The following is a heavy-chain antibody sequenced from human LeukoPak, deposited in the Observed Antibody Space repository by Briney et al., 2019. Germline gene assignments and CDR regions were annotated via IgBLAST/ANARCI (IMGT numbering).Heavy chain of an antibody. D-gene: IGHD1-26*01. V-gene: IGHV3-30*18. Sequence: GGSLRLSCSASGFTFRSYGMHWVRQAPGRGLEWVAVISYDGSNKYYADSVKGRFTISRDNSKNTLYLQMNSLRAEDTAVYYCAKGLLRWELLWGMDVWGQGTTVTVS. J-gene: IGHJ6*02. CDR1: GFTFRSYG. CDR3: AKGLLRWELLWGMDV. CDR2: ISYDGSNK.